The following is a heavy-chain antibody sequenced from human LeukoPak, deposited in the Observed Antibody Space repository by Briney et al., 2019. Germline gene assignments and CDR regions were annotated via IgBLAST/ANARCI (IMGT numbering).Heavy chain of an antibody. V-gene: IGHV1-46*01. Sequence: ASVKVSCKASGYTFTNYYMHWVRQAPGQGLEWWGIINPTGGSTSYAQKFEGRATMTRDTSTSTVYMELSSLRSEDTAVYYCAREKHITMVRGVASAPNWFDPWGQGTLVTVSS. CDR2: INPTGGST. J-gene: IGHJ5*02. CDR1: GYTFTNYY. D-gene: IGHD3-10*01. CDR3: AREKHITMVRGVASAPNWFDP.